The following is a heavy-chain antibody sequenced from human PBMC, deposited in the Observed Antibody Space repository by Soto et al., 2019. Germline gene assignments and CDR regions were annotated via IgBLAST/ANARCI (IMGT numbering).Heavy chain of an antibody. CDR2: IYYSGST. D-gene: IGHD2-21*01. J-gene: IGHJ4*02. V-gene: IGHV4-39*01. CDR1: GGSISSSSYY. CDR3: ASFGGIYIDY. Sequence: SETLSLTCTVSGGSISSSSYYWGWIRQPPGKGLEWIGSIYYSGSTYYNPSLKSRVTISVDTSKNQFSLKLSSVTAADTAVYYCASFGGIYIDYWGQGTLVTVSS.